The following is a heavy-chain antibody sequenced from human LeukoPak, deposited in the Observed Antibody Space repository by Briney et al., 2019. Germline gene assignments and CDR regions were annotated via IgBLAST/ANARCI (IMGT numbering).Heavy chain of an antibody. CDR2: INPNSGGT. D-gene: IGHD3-16*02. V-gene: IGHV1-2*02. CDR3: ARRATTSYRWFDP. J-gene: IGHJ5*02. CDR1: GYTFTCYY. Sequence: ASVKVSCKASGYTFTCYYMHWVRQAPGQGLEWMGWINPNSGGTNCAQKFQGRVTMTRDTSISTAYMELSRLRSDDTAVYYCARRATTSYRWFDPWGQGTLVTVSS.